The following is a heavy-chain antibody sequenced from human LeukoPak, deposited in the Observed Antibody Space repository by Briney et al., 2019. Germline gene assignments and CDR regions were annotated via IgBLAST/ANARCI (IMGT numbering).Heavy chain of an antibody. CDR3: ARMYSSGWYTLYYFDY. V-gene: IGHV1-18*01. D-gene: IGHD6-19*01. CDR1: GYTFTSYG. J-gene: IGHJ4*02. Sequence: ASVKVSCKASGYTFTSYGISWVRQAPGQGLEWMGWISAYNGNTNYAQKLQGRVTMTTDTSTSTAYMELRSPRSDDTAVYYCARMYSSGWYTLYYFDYWGQGTLVTVSS. CDR2: ISAYNGNT.